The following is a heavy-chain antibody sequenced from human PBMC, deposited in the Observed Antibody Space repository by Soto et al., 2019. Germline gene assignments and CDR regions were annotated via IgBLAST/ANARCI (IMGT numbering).Heavy chain of an antibody. V-gene: IGHV4-34*01. J-gene: IGHJ6*02. CDR1: GGSFSGYY. CDR2: INHSGST. CDR3: ARPTRQWLGLRYYYGMDV. D-gene: IGHD6-19*01. Sequence: SETLSLTCAVYGGSFSGYYWSWIRQPPGKGLEWIGEINHSGSTNYNPSLKSRVTIAVDTSKNQFSLKLSSVTAADTAVYYCARPTRQWLGLRYYYGMDVWGQGTTVTVSS.